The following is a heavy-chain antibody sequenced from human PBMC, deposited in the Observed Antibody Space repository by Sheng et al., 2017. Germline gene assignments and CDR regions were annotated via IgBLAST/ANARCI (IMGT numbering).Heavy chain of an antibody. V-gene: IGHV1-18*01. J-gene: IGHJ4*02. CDR1: GAPFRGFD. Sequence: HLVQSGGEVKNPGASVKVSCKSSGAPFRGFDISWVRQAPGQGLEWMGWISSYNGETRFSQKFQDRVTLTMDKSAITTSMELRSLRSDDTAVYYCTRLRPIAYLVGYSDEWGQGTLVIVSS. D-gene: IGHD2-21*01. CDR3: TRLRPIAYLVGYSDE. CDR2: ISSYNGET.